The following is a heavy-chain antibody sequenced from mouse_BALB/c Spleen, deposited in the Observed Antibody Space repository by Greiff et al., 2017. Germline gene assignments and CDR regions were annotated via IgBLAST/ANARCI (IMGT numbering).Heavy chain of an antibody. CDR3: ARVAYRDYFDY. Sequence: EVQGVESGGGLVKPGGSLKLSCAASGFTFSSYAMSWVRQTPEKRLEWVASISSGGSTYYPDSVKGRFTISRDNARNILYLQMSSLRSEDTAMYYCARVAYRDYFDYWGQGTTLTVSS. CDR1: GFTFSSYA. J-gene: IGHJ2*01. V-gene: IGHV5-6-5*01. CDR2: ISSGGST. D-gene: IGHD2-14*01.